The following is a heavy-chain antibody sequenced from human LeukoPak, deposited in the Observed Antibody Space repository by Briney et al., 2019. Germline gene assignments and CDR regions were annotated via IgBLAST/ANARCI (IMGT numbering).Heavy chain of an antibody. V-gene: IGHV3-30*02. CDR1: GFTFSSYG. Sequence: AGGSLRLSCAASGFTFSSYGMHWVRQAPGKGLEWVAFIRYDGSNKYYADSVKGRFTITRDNSKNTLYLQMNSLRAEDTAVYYCTTHFPVTTFYWGQGTLVTVSS. D-gene: IGHD4-17*01. J-gene: IGHJ4*02. CDR2: IRYDGSNK. CDR3: TTHFPVTTFY.